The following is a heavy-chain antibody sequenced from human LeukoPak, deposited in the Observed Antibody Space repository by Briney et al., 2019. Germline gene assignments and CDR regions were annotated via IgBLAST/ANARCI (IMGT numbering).Heavy chain of an antibody. CDR1: GFTFSNHY. Sequence: GGSLRLSCAASGFTFSNHYMNWVRQAPGKGLEWVSSISSGSSSIYYADSVEGRFTISRDNAKNSLYLQMNSLRAEDTAVYYCARDQSIPVVPAANYYYYYGMDVWGQGTTVTVSS. D-gene: IGHD2-2*01. CDR3: ARDQSIPVVPAANYYYYYGMDV. V-gene: IGHV3-21*01. J-gene: IGHJ6*02. CDR2: ISSGSSSI.